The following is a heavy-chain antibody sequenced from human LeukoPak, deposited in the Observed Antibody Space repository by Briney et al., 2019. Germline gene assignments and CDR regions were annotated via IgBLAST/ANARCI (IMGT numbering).Heavy chain of an antibody. CDR1: GFTFSTYG. Sequence: PGGSLRLSCAASGFTFSTYGMHWVRQAPGRGLEWVAVIWYDGSKAYYADSVTGRFTISRDNAKNSLYLQMNSLRAEDTAVYYCARGRIVGATSADYWGQGTLVTVSS. CDR2: IWYDGSKA. V-gene: IGHV3-33*01. D-gene: IGHD1-26*01. CDR3: ARGRIVGATSADY. J-gene: IGHJ4*02.